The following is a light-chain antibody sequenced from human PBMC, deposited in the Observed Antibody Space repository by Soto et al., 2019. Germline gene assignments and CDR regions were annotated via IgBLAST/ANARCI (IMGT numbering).Light chain of an antibody. CDR3: QQYGSSPLIT. V-gene: IGKV3-20*01. CDR1: QSVSSSY. J-gene: IGKJ5*01. Sequence: EIVLTQSPGTLSLSPGERATLSCRASQSVSSSYLAWYQQKPGQAPRLLIYGASSRATGIPDRFSGSGSGTDFTLTISRLEPEDFAAYHCQQYGSSPLITFGQGTRLENK. CDR2: GAS.